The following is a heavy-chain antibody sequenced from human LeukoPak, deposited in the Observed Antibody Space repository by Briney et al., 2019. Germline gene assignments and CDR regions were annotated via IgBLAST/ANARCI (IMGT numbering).Heavy chain of an antibody. Sequence: ASAKVSCKASGYTFTGYYMHWVRQAPGQGLEWMGWINPNSGGTNYAQKFQGRVTMTRDTSISTAYMELSRLRSDDTAVYYCARVRRGDYVWGSYRWWGQGTLVTVSS. CDR1: GYTFTGYY. J-gene: IGHJ4*02. V-gene: IGHV1-2*02. CDR3: ARVRRGDYVWGSYRW. CDR2: INPNSGGT. D-gene: IGHD3-16*02.